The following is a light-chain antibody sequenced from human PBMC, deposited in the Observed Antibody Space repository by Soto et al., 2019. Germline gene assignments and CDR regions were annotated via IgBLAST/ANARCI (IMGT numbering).Light chain of an antibody. J-gene: IGKJ1*01. V-gene: IGKV3-15*01. CDR1: QSVSSD. Sequence: EIVITQSPATGSGSGGERAKLSSRASQSVSSDLAWYHQKPGQAPRLLIYGASTRATGIPARFSGSGSGTEFTLAINSLQSEDFAVYYCQQYNNWPRTCGQGTKVDIK. CDR2: GAS. CDR3: QQYNNWPRT.